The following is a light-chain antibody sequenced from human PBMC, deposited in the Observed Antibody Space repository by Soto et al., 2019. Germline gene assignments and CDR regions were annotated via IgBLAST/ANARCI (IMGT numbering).Light chain of an antibody. Sequence: EIVLTQSPGTLSLSPGERATLSCGASQSVSFNYLAWYQQKVGLAPRLLIYDASRRATGTPDRFSGSGSGTDFTLTISRLEPEDFAVYVCQQYGSSPYTFGQGTHLEIK. J-gene: IGKJ2*01. CDR3: QQYGSSPYT. V-gene: IGKV3D-20*01. CDR1: QSVSFNY. CDR2: DAS.